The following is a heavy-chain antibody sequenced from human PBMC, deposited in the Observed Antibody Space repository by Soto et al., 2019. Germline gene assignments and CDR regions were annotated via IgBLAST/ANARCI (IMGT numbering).Heavy chain of an antibody. D-gene: IGHD1-26*01. CDR2: INHSGST. CDR1: GGSFSGYY. J-gene: IGHJ6*02. V-gene: IGHV4-34*01. Sequence: SDTLSLTCAVYGGSFSGYYWSWIRQPPGKGLEWIGEINHSGSTNYNPSLKSRVTISVDTSKNQFSLKLSSVTAADTAVYYCARGGQWELEGGDYYYYGMDVWGQGTTVTVSS. CDR3: ARGGQWELEGGDYYYYGMDV.